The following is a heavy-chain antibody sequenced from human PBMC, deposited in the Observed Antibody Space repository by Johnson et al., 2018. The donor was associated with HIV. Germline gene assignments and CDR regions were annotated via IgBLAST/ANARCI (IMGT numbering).Heavy chain of an antibody. CDR1: GFTFSDYY. J-gene: IGHJ3*02. CDR3: ARERGEGGSYYSFRRDAFDI. CDR2: ISSSGSTI. V-gene: IGHV3-11*04. Sequence: QVQLVESGGGLVKPGGSLRLSCAASGFTFSDYYMSWIRQAPGKGLEWVSYISSSGSTIYYADSVKGRFTISMDNAKNSLYLQMNSRRAEDTAVYYCARERGEGGSYYSFRRDAFDIWGQGTMVTVSS. D-gene: IGHD1-26*01.